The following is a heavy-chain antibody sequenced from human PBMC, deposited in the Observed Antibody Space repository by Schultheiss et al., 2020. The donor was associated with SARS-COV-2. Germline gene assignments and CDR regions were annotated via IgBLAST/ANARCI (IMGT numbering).Heavy chain of an antibody. J-gene: IGHJ4*02. D-gene: IGHD2-2*02. CDR2: ISYDGSNK. Sequence: GGSLRLSCAASGFTFSDYPMHWVRQAPGKGLEWVAVISYDGSNKYYADSVKGRFTISRDNSKNTLYLQMNSLRAEDTAVYYCASLPYTLTTNPFDYWGQGTLVTVSS. CDR1: GFTFSDYP. CDR3: ASLPYTLTTNPFDY. V-gene: IGHV3-30*01.